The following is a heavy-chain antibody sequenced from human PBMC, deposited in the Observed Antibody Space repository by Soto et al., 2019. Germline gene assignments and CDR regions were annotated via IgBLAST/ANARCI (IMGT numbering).Heavy chain of an antibody. CDR1: GFTVNNNY. V-gene: IGHV3-66*01. D-gene: IGHD3-10*01. CDR2: IYSGGNT. J-gene: IGHJ4*02. CDR3: TRDSSYYGAGRGVLDY. Sequence: GSPKLCCAVSGFTVNNNYMSWVRQATGKGLEWVSVIYSGGNTDYAESVRGRFTVSRDTSKNTLYLQMNSLRAEDTAIYYCTRDSSYYGAGRGVLDYWGQGTPVTVSS.